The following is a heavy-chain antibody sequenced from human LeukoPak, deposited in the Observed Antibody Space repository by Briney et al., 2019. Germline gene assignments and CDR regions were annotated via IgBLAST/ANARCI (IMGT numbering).Heavy chain of an antibody. V-gene: IGHV3-30*18. CDR3: AKESSGGWYFDY. CDR1: GFTFSSYG. CDR2: ISYDGSNR. D-gene: IGHD6-19*01. Sequence: GGSLRLSCAASGFTFSSYGMHWVRQAPGKGLEWVAVISYDGSNRYYADSVKGRFTISRDNSKNTLYLQVNSLRAEDTAVYYCAKESSGGWYFDYWGQGTLVTVSS. J-gene: IGHJ4*02.